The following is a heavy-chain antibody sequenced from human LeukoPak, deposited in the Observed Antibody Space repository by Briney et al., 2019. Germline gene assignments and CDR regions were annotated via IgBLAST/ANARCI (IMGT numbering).Heavy chain of an antibody. CDR1: GFTFSSYG. CDR2: IRYDGSNK. V-gene: IGHV3-30*02. CDR3: AKDSREGSYGPRYMDV. D-gene: IGHD5-18*01. J-gene: IGHJ6*03. Sequence: PGGSLRLSCAASGFTFSSYGMHWVRQAPGKGLEWVAFIRYDGSNKYYADSVKGRFTISRDNSKSTLYLHMNSLRAEDTAVYYCAKDSREGSYGPRYMDVWGKGTTVTVSS.